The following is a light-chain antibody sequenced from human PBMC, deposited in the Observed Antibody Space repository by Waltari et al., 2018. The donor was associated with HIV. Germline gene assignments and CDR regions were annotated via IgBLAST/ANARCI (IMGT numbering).Light chain of an antibody. J-gene: IGLJ2*01. V-gene: IGLV2-8*01. Sequence: QSALAQPPSASVSPGQSVTISCTGTSSDVGGYSYVSWYQQHPGKAPKLMIYEVSRRPSGVPDRFSGSKSGIAASLTVSGLQAEDEADYYCSSYAGSNNVIFGGGTKLTVL. CDR2: EVS. CDR1: SSDVGGYSY. CDR3: SSYAGSNNVI.